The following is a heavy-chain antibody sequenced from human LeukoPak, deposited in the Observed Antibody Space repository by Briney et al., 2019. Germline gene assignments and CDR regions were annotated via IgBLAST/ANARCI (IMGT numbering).Heavy chain of an antibody. V-gene: IGHV3-7*01. CDR2: IKQDGSGK. J-gene: IGHJ4*02. CDR3: ARVLPVASRDY. D-gene: IGHD2-2*01. Sequence: GGSLRLSCAASGFTFSTYWMSWVRQAPGKGLEWVANIKQDGSGKFYVDSVKGRFTISRDNAKNSMYLQMNSLRAEDTAVYYCARVLPVASRDYWGQGTLVTVSS. CDR1: GFTFSTYW.